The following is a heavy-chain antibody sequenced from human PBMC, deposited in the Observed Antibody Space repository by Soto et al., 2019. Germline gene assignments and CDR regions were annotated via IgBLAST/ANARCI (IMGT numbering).Heavy chain of an antibody. Sequence: QVQLVESGGGVVQPGRSLRLSCAASGFTFSSYGMHWVRQAPGKGLEWVAVISYDGSNKYYADSVKGRFTISRDNSKNTRYLQMNSLRAEDTAVYYCAKESVGGMDVWGQGTTVTVSS. V-gene: IGHV3-30*18. CDR1: GFTFSSYG. J-gene: IGHJ6*02. D-gene: IGHD1-26*01. CDR2: ISYDGSNK. CDR3: AKESVGGMDV.